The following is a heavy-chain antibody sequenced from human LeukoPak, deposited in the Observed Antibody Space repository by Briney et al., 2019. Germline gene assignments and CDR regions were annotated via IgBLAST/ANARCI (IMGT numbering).Heavy chain of an antibody. D-gene: IGHD3-16*01. CDR3: ARDRLGGLGDYYYYYGMDV. V-gene: IGHV4-39*07. J-gene: IGHJ6*02. Sequence: SETLSLTCTVSGGSISSSSYYWGWIRQPPGKGLEWIGSIYYSGSTYYNPSLKSRVTISVDTSKNQFSLKLSSVTAADTAVYYCARDRLGGLGDYYYYYGMDVWGQGTTVTVSS. CDR2: IYYSGST. CDR1: GGSISSSSYY.